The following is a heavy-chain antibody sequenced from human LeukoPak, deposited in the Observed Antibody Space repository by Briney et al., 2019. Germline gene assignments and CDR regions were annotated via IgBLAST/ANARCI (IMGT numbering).Heavy chain of an antibody. J-gene: IGHJ4*02. D-gene: IGHD2-2*01. V-gene: IGHV1-2*06. CDR3: ARYCSSTSCFEAPSASYYFDY. CDR1: GYTLTGYY. Sequence: GASVKVSCKASGYTLTGYYMHWVRQAPGQGLEWMGRINPNSGGTNYAQKFQGRVTMTRDTSISTAYMELSRLRSDDTAVYYCARYCSSTSCFEAPSASYYFDYWGQGTLVTVSP. CDR2: INPNSGGT.